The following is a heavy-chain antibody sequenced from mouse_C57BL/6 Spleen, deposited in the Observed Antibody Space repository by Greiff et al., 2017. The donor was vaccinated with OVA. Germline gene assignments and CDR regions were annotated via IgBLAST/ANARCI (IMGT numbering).Heavy chain of an antibody. CDR3: AREETTPYCDY. V-gene: IGHV1-50*01. Sequence: QVQLQQPGAELVKPGASVKLSCKASGYTFTSYWMQWVKQRPGQGLEWIGEIDPSDSYTNYNQKFKGKATLTVDTSSSTAYMQLSSLTSEDSAVYYCAREETTPYCDYWGQGTTLTVSS. J-gene: IGHJ2*01. D-gene: IGHD1-1*01. CDR1: GYTFTSYW. CDR2: IDPSDSYT.